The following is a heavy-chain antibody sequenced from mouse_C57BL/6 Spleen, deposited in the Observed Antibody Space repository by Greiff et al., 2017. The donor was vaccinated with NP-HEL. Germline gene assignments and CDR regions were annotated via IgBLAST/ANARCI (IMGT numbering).Heavy chain of an antibody. J-gene: IGHJ4*01. D-gene: IGHD2-4*01. CDR3: ARSYDYGGMDY. V-gene: IGHV5-17*01. CDR1: GFTFSDYG. CDR2: ISSGSSTI. Sequence: EVHLVESGGGLVKPGGSLKLSCAASGFTFSDYGMHWVRQAPEKGLEWVAYISSGSSTIYYADTVKGRFTISRDNAKNTLFLQMTSLRSEDTAMYYCARSYDYGGMDYWGQGTSVTVSS.